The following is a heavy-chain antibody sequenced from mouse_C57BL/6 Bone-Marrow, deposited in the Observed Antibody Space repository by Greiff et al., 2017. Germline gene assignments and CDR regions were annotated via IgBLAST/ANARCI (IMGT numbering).Heavy chain of an antibody. D-gene: IGHD2-1*01. V-gene: IGHV1-52*01. J-gene: IGHJ2*01. CDR3: ARRGFYYYYFDY. Sequence: QVQLQQSGAELVRPGSSVKLSCKASGYTFTSYWMHWVKQRPIQGLEWIGNIDPSDSETHYNQKFKDKATLTVDKSSSTAYMQLSSLTSEDSAVYYCARRGFYYYYFDYWGQGTTLTVSS. CDR2: IDPSDSET. CDR1: GYTFTSYW.